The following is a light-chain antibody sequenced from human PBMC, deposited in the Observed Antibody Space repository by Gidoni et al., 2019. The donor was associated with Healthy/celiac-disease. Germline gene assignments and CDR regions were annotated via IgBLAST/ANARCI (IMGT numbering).Light chain of an antibody. J-gene: IGKJ1*01. CDR1: QGMSNY. Sequence: DSQMTQSPSSLSASVGDRVTITCRASQGMSNYLAWYQQKPGKVPKLLIYAASTLQSGVPSRFSGSGSGTDFTLPISSLQPEDVATYYCQKYNSAPTWTFGQGTKVEIK. CDR3: QKYNSAPTWT. V-gene: IGKV1-27*01. CDR2: AAS.